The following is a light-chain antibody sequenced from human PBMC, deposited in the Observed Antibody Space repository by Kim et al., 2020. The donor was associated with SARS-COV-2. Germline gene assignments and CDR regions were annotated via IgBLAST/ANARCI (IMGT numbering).Light chain of an antibody. CDR1: PRLSNN. J-gene: IGKJ2*01. V-gene: IGKV3-15*01. CDR3: HQYNDWPPGDT. CDR2: GAS. Sequence: PGETAPLSCSARPRLSNNLAWSHLKPGHAPRLLIYGASTRATGTPARFSGSGSGTDFTLTVSSLQSEDFAVYYCHQYNDWPPGDTFGQGTKLEI.